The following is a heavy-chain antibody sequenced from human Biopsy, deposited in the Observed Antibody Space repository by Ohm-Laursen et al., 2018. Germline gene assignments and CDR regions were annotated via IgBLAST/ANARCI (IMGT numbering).Heavy chain of an antibody. V-gene: IGHV1-46*01. CDR2: INPSGSTT. CDR1: GYSFTSYY. Sequence: ASVKVSCKASGYSFTSYYMHWVRQAPGQGLEWMGMINPSGSTTSYPQIFQGRVTMTRDTSKSTVYMELSSPRSADTAVYFCARNTGWYGDQYYFDYWGQGTLVTVSS. CDR3: ARNTGWYGDQYYFDY. D-gene: IGHD6-19*01. J-gene: IGHJ4*02.